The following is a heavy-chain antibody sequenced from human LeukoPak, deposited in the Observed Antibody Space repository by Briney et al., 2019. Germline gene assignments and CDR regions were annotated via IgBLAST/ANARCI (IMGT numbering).Heavy chain of an antibody. CDR1: GFTFSSYS. CDR2: ISSSGTYV. CDR3: ARASSKQLAGYLPDGFDI. J-gene: IGHJ3*02. D-gene: IGHD3-9*01. Sequence: GGSLRLSCAAFGFTFSSYSMNWVRQAPGKGLEWVSSISSSGTYVYYADSVKGRFTISRDSAKNSLSLQMNSLRADDAAVYYCARASSKQLAGYLPDGFDIWGQGTMVTVSS. V-gene: IGHV3-21*01.